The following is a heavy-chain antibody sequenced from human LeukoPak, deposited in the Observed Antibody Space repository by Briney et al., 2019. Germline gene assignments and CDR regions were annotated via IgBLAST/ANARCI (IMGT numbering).Heavy chain of an antibody. CDR1: GFTCNSYA. CDR2: ISGSGGST. CDR3: AKPVDCGDYWDAFDI. J-gene: IGHJ3*02. D-gene: IGHD4-17*01. Sequence: GGSLRLSCAASGFTCNSYAMIWLPQAPGKGRVWVSAISGSGGSTYYADSVKGRFTISRDNSKNTLYLQMNSLRAEDTAVYYCAKPVDCGDYWDAFDIWGQGTMVTVSS. V-gene: IGHV3-23*01.